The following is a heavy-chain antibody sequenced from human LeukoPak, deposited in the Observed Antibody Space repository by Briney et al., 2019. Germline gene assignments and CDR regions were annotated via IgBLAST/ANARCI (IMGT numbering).Heavy chain of an antibody. CDR1: GYTFTGYY. CDR3: AKNSFTGYSSSWGPDY. D-gene: IGHD6-13*01. V-gene: IGHV1-2*02. CDR2: INPNSGGT. Sequence: ASVKVSCKASGYTFTGYYMHWVRQAPGRGLEWMGWINPNSGGTNYAQKFQGRVTMTRDTSISTAYMELSSLTSDDTAVYYCAKNSFTGYSSSWGPDYWGQGTRVTVSS. J-gene: IGHJ4*02.